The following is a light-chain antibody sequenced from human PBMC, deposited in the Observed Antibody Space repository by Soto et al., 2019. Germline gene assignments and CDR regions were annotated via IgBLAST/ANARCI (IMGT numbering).Light chain of an antibody. J-gene: IGKJ1*01. V-gene: IGKV1-39*01. CDR1: QNINTY. Sequence: IRLTQFPSSLSASVGDRVTICCRASQNINTYLMWYQQKPGKAPNLLIYGASGLQNGVPSRFTGSGSGTEFTLTITGLQPEDFGTYYCQQSSVTPRSFGQGTKVDIK. CDR2: GAS. CDR3: QQSSVTPRS.